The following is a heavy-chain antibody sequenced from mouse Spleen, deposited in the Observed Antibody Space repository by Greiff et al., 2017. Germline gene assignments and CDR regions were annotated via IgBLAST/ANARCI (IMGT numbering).Heavy chain of an antibody. D-gene: IGHD2-1*01. J-gene: IGHJ2*01. V-gene: IGHV14-4*01. CDR3: TLYYGNYVPFDY. Sequence: EVQLVESGAEPVRPGASVKLSCTASGFNIKDDYMHWVKQRPEQGLEWIGWIDPENGDTEYASKFQGKATITADTSSNTAYLQLSSLTSEDTAVYYCTLYYGNYVPFDYWGQGTTLTVSS. CDR1: GFNIKDDY. CDR2: IDPENGDT.